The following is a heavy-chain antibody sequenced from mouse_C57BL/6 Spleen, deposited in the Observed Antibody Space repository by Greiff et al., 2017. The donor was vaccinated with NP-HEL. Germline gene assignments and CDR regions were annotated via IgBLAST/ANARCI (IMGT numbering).Heavy chain of an antibody. CDR3: ASLWNQGYFDV. CDR1: GYTFTSYW. Sequence: VQLVESGAELAKPGASVKLSCKASGYTFTSYWMHWVKQRPGQGLEWIGYINPSSGYTKYNQKFKDKATLTADKSSSTAYMQLSSLTYEDSAVYYCASLWNQGYFDVWGTGTTVTVSS. CDR2: INPSSGYT. D-gene: IGHD1-1*02. J-gene: IGHJ1*03. V-gene: IGHV1-7*01.